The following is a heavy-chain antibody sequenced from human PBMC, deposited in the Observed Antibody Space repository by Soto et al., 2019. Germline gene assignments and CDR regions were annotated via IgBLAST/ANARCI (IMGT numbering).Heavy chain of an antibody. D-gene: IGHD3-3*01. CDR3: ASTFWSGYYYYFDY. CDR1: GGSISSYY. V-gene: IGHV4-59*01. Sequence: LSLTCTVSGGSISSYYWSWIRQPPGKGLEWIGYIYYSGSTNYNPSLKSRVTISVDTSKNQFSLKLSSVTAADKAVYYCASTFWSGYYYYFDYWGQGTLLTVSS. J-gene: IGHJ4*02. CDR2: IYYSGST.